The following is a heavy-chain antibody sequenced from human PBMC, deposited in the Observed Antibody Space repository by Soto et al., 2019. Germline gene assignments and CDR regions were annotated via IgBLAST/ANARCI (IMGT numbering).Heavy chain of an antibody. J-gene: IGHJ5*02. CDR1: GYTFSNYW. CDR3: ARQFQGLSVGGTSWFDP. D-gene: IGHD6-19*01. Sequence: PGESLKISCQGSGYTFSNYWIAWVRQMPGKGLEWMGIIYPDDSDTRYSPSFQGQVTISADKSISTAYLQWSSLKASDTAMYYCARQFQGLSVGGTSWFDPWGQGTLVTVSS. CDR2: IYPDDSDT. V-gene: IGHV5-51*01.